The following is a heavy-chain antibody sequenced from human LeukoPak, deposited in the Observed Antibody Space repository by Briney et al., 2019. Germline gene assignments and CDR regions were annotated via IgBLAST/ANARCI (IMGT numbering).Heavy chain of an antibody. J-gene: IGHJ3*02. CDR1: GGSFSGYY. CDR3: ARAAEPSGAFDI. V-gene: IGHV4-34*01. Sequence: SETLSLTCAVYGGSFSGYYWSWIRQPPGKGLEWIGEINHSGSTNYNPSLKSRVTISVDTSKNLFSLKLSSVTAADTAVYYCARAAEPSGAFDIWGQGTMVTVSS. CDR2: INHSGST. D-gene: IGHD6-25*01.